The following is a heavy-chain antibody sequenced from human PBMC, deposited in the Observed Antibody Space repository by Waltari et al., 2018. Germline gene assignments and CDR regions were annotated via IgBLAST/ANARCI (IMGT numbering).Heavy chain of an antibody. CDR2: VYLGDPDT. D-gene: IGHD5-12*01. J-gene: IGHJ4*02. Sequence: DVQLVQSGAEVKKPGESLKIFCKGSESSFTRSWIGWVRQMPGKGLGWMGFVYLGDPDTRYSQSFKGHVTISVEKSISTAYWQWNSLQASDTAMYYCARQKAGDGYFVFDFWGQGTLVTVSS. CDR1: ESSFTRSW. V-gene: IGHV5-51*01. CDR3: ARQKAGDGYFVFDF.